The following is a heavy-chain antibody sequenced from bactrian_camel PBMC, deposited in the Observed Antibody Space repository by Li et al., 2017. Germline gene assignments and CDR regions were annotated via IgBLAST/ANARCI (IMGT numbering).Heavy chain of an antibody. CDR3: AADCSGPTCGRAPCDY. CDR2: IKSDGST. D-gene: IGHD2*01. J-gene: IGHJ4*01. Sequence: HVQLVESGGGEVQVGGSLRLACAASGFISSTYCMAWFRQAPGKERERVARIKSDGSTNSADSVKGRLTISQDIAKRTIYLQMNSLKPEDTAMYYCAADCSGPTCGRAPCDYWGEGTQVTVS. CDR1: GFISSTYC. V-gene: IGHV3S6*01.